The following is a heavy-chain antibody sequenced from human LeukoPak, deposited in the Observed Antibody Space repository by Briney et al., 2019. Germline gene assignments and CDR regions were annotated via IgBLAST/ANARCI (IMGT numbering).Heavy chain of an antibody. J-gene: IGHJ3*02. D-gene: IGHD3-10*01. V-gene: IGHV3-23*01. CDR1: GSTFSSYA. CDR3: ASHSTLLWFGELPDAFDI. CDR2: ISGSGTSA. Sequence: GGSLRLSCAASGSTFSSYAMTWVRQAPGEGLQWVSGISGSGTSAYYADSVRGRFTISRDNSKNTLYLQMNSLRAEDTAVYYCASHSTLLWFGELPDAFDIWGQGTMVTVSS.